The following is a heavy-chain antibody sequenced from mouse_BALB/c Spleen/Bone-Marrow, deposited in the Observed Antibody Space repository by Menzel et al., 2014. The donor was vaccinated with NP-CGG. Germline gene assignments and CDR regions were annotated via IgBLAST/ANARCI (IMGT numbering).Heavy chain of an antibody. V-gene: IGHV14-3*02. D-gene: IGHD2-14*01. Sequence: EVKLMESGAELVKPGASVKLSCTASGFNIKDTYMHWVKQRPEQGLEWIGRIGPANGNTKYDPRFQGKATITADASSNTAYLQLSSLTSEDTAVYYCTGRYGWFAYWGQGTLVTVSA. CDR3: TGRYGWFAY. CDR1: GFNIKDTY. CDR2: IGPANGNT. J-gene: IGHJ3*01.